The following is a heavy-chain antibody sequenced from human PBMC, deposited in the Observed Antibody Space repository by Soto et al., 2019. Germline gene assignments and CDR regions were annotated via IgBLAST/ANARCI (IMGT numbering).Heavy chain of an antibody. V-gene: IGHV1-2*02. CDR1: GYRFIDFF. Sequence: ASVKVSGKASGYRFIDFFLHWVRQAPGQGLEWMGWINPKNGDTNYAQKFQDRVTMTRDTSISVAYMDLSGLNSGDTAVYYCARDNSGANFGYWGQGALVTVSS. CDR3: ARDNSGANFGY. J-gene: IGHJ4*02. CDR2: INPKNGDT. D-gene: IGHD2-15*01.